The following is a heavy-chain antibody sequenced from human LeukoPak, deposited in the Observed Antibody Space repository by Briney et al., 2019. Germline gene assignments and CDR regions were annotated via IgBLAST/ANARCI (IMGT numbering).Heavy chain of an antibody. CDR3: AIDPNWGTHS. V-gene: IGHV3-53*01. J-gene: IGHJ4*02. Sequence: GGSLRLSCAASGFTVSSDYMSWVRQAPGKGLEWVSVIYSGGTTYYADSVKGRFTISRDNSKNALYLQMNSLRVEDTAVYYCAIDPNWGTHSWGQGVLVTVSS. CDR2: IYSGGTT. D-gene: IGHD7-27*01. CDR1: GFTVSSDY.